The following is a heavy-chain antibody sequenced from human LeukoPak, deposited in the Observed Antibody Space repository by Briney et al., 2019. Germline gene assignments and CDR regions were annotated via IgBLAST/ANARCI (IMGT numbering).Heavy chain of an antibody. CDR2: IKQDGSEK. J-gene: IGHJ6*02. Sequence: GGSLRLSCAASGFTFSSYWMSWVRQDPGKGLEWVANIKQDGSEKYYVDSVKGRFTISRDNAKNSLYLQMNSLRAEDTAVYYCARVRSSSWYFSLGYYYGMYVWGQGTTVTVSS. V-gene: IGHV3-7*04. CDR1: GFTFSSYW. D-gene: IGHD6-13*01. CDR3: ARVRSSSWYFSLGYYYGMYV.